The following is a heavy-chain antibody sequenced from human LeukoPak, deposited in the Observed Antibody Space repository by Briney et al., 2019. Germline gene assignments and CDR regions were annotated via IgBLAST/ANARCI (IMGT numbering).Heavy chain of an antibody. CDR3: ARDSHIVGASYYYGMDV. CDR1: GFTFTSSA. Sequence: SVKVSCKASGFTFTSSAVQWVRQARGQRLEWIGWIVVGSGNTNYAQKFQERVTITRDMSTSTAYMELSSLRSEDTAVYYCARDSHIVGASYYYGMDVWGQGTTVTASS. CDR2: IVVGSGNT. J-gene: IGHJ6*02. D-gene: IGHD1-26*01. V-gene: IGHV1-58*01.